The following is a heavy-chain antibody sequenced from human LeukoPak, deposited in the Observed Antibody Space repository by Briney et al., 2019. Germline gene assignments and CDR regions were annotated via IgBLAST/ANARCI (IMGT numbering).Heavy chain of an antibody. Sequence: SETLSLTCTVSGGSISSSSYYWGWIRQPPEKGLEWIGSIYYSGSTYYNPSLKSRVTISVDTSKNQFSLKLSSVTAADTALYYCATYFDWSMRGSYFDYWGQGTLVTVSS. D-gene: IGHD3-9*01. CDR1: GGSISSSSYY. CDR3: ATYFDWSMRGSYFDY. J-gene: IGHJ4*02. V-gene: IGHV4-39*01. CDR2: IYYSGST.